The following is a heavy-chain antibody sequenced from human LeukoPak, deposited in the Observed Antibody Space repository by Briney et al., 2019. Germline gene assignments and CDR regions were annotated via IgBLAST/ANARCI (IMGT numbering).Heavy chain of an antibody. Sequence: SETLSLTCTVSGGSISSYYWSWIRQPAGKGLEWIGRIYTSGSTNYNPSLKSRVTMSVYTSKNQFSLKLSSVTAADTAVYYCARDKRWDCSSTSCYRIDPWGQGTLVTVSS. V-gene: IGHV4-4*07. CDR3: ARDKRWDCSSTSCYRIDP. CDR2: IYTSGST. D-gene: IGHD2-2*02. CDR1: GGSISSYY. J-gene: IGHJ5*02.